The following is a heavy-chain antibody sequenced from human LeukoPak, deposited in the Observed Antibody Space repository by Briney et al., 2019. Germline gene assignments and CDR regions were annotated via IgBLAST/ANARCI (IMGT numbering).Heavy chain of an antibody. V-gene: IGHV3-30-3*01. CDR2: ISYDGSNK. CDR3: ARDPQDWGSYHFDY. D-gene: IGHD7-27*01. Sequence: GGSLRLSCAASGFIFNTYAMHWVRQAPGKGLEWVAVISYDGSNKYYADSVKGRFTISRDNSKNTLYLQMNSLRPEDTAVYYCARDPQDWGSYHFDYWGQGTLVTASS. CDR1: GFIFNTYA. J-gene: IGHJ4*02.